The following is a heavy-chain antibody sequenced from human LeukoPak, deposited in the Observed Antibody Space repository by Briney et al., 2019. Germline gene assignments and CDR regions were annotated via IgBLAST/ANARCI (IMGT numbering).Heavy chain of an antibody. J-gene: IGHJ4*02. CDR2: ISGSGGST. CDR1: GFTFSSYA. D-gene: IGHD3-3*01. Sequence: PGGSLRLSCAASGFTFSSYAMSWVRQAPGKGLEWVSAISGSGGSTYYADSVKGRFTISRDNSKNRLYLQMNSLRAEDTAVYYCAKGTRDFWSGYYTLDYWGQGTLVTVSS. CDR3: AKGTRDFWSGYYTLDY. V-gene: IGHV3-23*01.